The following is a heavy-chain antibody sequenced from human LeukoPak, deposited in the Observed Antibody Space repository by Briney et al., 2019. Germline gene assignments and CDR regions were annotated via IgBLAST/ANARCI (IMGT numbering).Heavy chain of an antibody. V-gene: IGHV4-4*08. CDR1: GGSISSYY. CDR2: IYTSGST. J-gene: IGHJ3*02. D-gene: IGHD6-13*01. CDR3: ARPRYSSSWNAFDI. Sequence: SETLSLTCTVSGGSISSYYWSWIRQPPGKGLEWIGRIYTSGSTNYNPSLKSRVTISVDTSKNQFSLKLSSVTAADTAVYYCARPRYSSSWNAFDIWGQGTMVTVSS.